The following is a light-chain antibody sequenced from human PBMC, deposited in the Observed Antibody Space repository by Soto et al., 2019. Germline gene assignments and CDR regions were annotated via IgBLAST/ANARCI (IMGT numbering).Light chain of an antibody. Sequence: AIQMTQSPSSLSASVGDRVTITCRASQDIRNELGWYQQRPGKAPKALIYGASNLQSGVPSRFSDSGFGTDFTLTISSLQPEDFATYYCLQDRNYPRTFGQGTKVESK. V-gene: IGKV1-6*01. CDR3: LQDRNYPRT. CDR1: QDIRNE. CDR2: GAS. J-gene: IGKJ1*01.